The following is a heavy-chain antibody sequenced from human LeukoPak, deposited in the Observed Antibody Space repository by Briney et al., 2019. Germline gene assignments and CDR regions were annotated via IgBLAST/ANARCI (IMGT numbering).Heavy chain of an antibody. D-gene: IGHD6-6*01. V-gene: IGHV3-53*01. Sequence: GGSLRLSCAASGFTVSSNYMSWVRQAPGKGLEWVSVIYSGGSTYYADSVKGRFTISRDDSKNTVYLEMNNLKTEDTAVYYCTVLWQQLVPVIQWGQGTLVIVSS. CDR1: GFTVSSNY. CDR3: TVLWQQLVPVIQ. J-gene: IGHJ4*02. CDR2: IYSGGST.